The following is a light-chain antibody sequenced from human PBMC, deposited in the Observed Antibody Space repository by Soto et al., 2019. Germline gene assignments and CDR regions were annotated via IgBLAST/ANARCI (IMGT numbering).Light chain of an antibody. Sequence: EIVLTQSPATLSLSPGERATLSCRANQSVSSYLAWYQQKPGQAPRLLIYDASNRATGIPARFSGSGSGTEFTLTISSLQPEDFATYYCQQSYSTPTWTFGQGTKVDIK. J-gene: IGKJ1*01. CDR2: DAS. CDR1: QSVSSY. V-gene: IGKV3-11*01. CDR3: QQSYSTPTWT.